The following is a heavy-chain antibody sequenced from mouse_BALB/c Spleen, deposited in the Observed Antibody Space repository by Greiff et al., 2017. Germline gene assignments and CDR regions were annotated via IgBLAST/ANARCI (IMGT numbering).Heavy chain of an antibody. CDR1: GFNIKDTY. CDR3: AFLCYDGSPHCFDY. V-gene: IGHV14-3*02. D-gene: IGHD2-1*01. CDR2: IDPANGNT. Sequence: VQLQQSGAELVKPGASVKLSCTASGFNIKDTYMHWVKQRPEQGLEWIGRIDPANGNTKYDPKFQGKATITADTSSNTAYLQLSSLTSEDTAVYYCAFLCYDGSPHCFDYWGQGTTLTVSS. J-gene: IGHJ2*01.